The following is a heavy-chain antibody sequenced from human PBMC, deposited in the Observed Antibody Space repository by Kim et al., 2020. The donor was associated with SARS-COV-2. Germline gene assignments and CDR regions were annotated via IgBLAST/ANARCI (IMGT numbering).Heavy chain of an antibody. Sequence: YPDSVKGRFTISRDNTKNKLYQQMNSLRAEDTAVYYCARTDGRYEYHFDYWGQGTLVTVPS. CDR3: ARTDGRYEYHFDY. V-gene: IGHV3-30*01. D-gene: IGHD1-26*01. J-gene: IGHJ4*02.